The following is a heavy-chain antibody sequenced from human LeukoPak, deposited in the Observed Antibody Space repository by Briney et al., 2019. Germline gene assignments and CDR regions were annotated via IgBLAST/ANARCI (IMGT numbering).Heavy chain of an antibody. J-gene: IGHJ3*02. Sequence: SVKVSCKASGYTFTTYGITWVRQAPGQGLEWVGGIIPIFGTANYAQKFQGRVTIPTDESTRTAYMELSSLRSEHTAVYYCESHIVVVPAAIDPFDIWGQGTMVTVSS. CDR1: GYTFTTYG. V-gene: IGHV1-69*05. CDR2: IIPIFGTA. D-gene: IGHD2-2*02. CDR3: ESHIVVVPAAIDPFDI.